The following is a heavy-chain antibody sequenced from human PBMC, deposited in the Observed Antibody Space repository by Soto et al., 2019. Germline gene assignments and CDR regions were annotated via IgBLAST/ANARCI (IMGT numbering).Heavy chain of an antibody. Sequence: GGSLRLSCAASGFTFSTYAMHWVRQAPGKGLEWVAVISYDGSSKSYADSVKGRFTISRDNSKNTLYLQMNSLRVEDTAVYYCARSYYDFWNGYPKDAFDIWGQGTMVTVSS. CDR3: ARSYYDFWNGYPKDAFDI. CDR1: GFTFSTYA. J-gene: IGHJ3*02. D-gene: IGHD3-3*01. V-gene: IGHV3-30-3*01. CDR2: ISYDGSSK.